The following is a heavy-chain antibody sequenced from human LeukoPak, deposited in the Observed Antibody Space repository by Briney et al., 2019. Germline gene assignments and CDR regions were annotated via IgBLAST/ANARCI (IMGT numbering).Heavy chain of an antibody. D-gene: IGHD6-13*01. CDR3: ARGASSSWYASLFYFDY. Sequence: PGGSLRLSCAASGFTFSSHWMSWVRQAPGKGLEWVANIKKDGSEKYYVDAVKGRFTISRDNAKNSLYLQMNSLRAEDTAVYYCARGASSSWYASLFYFDYWGQGTLVTVSS. CDR1: GFTFSSHW. J-gene: IGHJ4*02. CDR2: IKKDGSEK. V-gene: IGHV3-7*01.